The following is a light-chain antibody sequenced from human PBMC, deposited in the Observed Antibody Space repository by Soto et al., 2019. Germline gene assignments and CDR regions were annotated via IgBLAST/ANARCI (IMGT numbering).Light chain of an antibody. CDR2: GAS. J-gene: IGKJ5*01. CDR1: QSVYNN. V-gene: IGKV3-15*01. CDR3: QQRNVWPPIT. Sequence: EIVMTQSPATLSVSPGERATLSCRASQSVYNNLAWYQQKPGQAPRLLIYGASTRATGIPARFSGSGSGTDFTLTINSLEPEDFAVYYCQQRNVWPPITFGQGTRLEIK.